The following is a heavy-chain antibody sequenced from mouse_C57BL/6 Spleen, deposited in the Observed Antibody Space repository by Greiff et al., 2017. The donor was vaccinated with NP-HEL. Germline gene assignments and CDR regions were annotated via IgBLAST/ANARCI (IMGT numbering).Heavy chain of an antibody. CDR1: GYTFTSYW. D-gene: IGHD1-1*01. CDR2: IDPSDSYT. Sequence: QVQLQQPGAELVMPGASVKLSCKASGYTFTSYWMHWVKQRPGQGLEWIGEIDPSDSYTNYNQKFKGKSTLTEDKSSSTAYMQLSSLTSEDSAVYYCARLYYGSSYVRYFDVWGTGTTVTVSS. V-gene: IGHV1-69*01. CDR3: ARLYYGSSYVRYFDV. J-gene: IGHJ1*03.